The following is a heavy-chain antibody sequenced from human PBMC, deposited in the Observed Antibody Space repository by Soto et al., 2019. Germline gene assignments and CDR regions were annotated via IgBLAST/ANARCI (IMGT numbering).Heavy chain of an antibody. CDR3: ARDRGIAVAGAFDI. CDR1: GGTLSIDA. D-gene: IGHD6-19*01. CDR2: IIPIFGTA. V-gene: IGHV1-69*01. J-gene: IGHJ3*02. Sequence: ASVPVSCQACGGTLSIDAISWVRQDPGQGLEWMGGIIPIFGTANYAQKFQGRVTITADESTSTAYMELSSLRSEDTAVYYCARDRGIAVAGAFDIWGQGTMVT.